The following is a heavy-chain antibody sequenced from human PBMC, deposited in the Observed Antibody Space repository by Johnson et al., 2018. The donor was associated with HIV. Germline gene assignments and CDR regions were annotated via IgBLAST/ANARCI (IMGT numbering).Heavy chain of an antibody. CDR1: GFTFSTYG. J-gene: IGHJ3*02. V-gene: IGHV3-33*06. Sequence: QVQLVESGGGVVQPGRSLRLSCAASGFTFSTYGMHWVRQAPGKGLEWVAVMWYDGSNKYYADSVKGRFTISRDNSKNTLYLQMNSLRAEDTAVYYCAKDLVVTSPGAFDIWGQGTMVTVSS. CDR2: MWYDGSNK. D-gene: IGHD2-21*02. CDR3: AKDLVVTSPGAFDI.